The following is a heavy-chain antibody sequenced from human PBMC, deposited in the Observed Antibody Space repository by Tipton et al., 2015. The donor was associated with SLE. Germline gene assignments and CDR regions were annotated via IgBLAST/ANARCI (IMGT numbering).Heavy chain of an antibody. D-gene: IGHD4-17*01. J-gene: IGHJ3*02. Sequence: TLSLTCTVSGGSISSGSYYWSWIRQPAGKGLEWIGRISTSGSTNYNPSLKSRVTISVDTSKNQFSLKLRSVTAADTALYYCARDRDGDDRDVLDIWGQGTLVTVSS. V-gene: IGHV4-61*02. CDR2: ISTSGST. CDR1: GGSISSGSYY. CDR3: ARDRDGDDRDVLDI.